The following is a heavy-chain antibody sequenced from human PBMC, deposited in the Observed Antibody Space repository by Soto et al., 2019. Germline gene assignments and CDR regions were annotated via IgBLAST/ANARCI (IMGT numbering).Heavy chain of an antibody. CDR1: GYTFTSYY. CDR3: ARMRASGPYFDLFDN. Sequence: ASVKVSCQASGYTFTSYYMHWVRQAPRQGLEWMGSIDPSGGSTSYAQKFQGRVTMSRDTFTSTVYMELSSLRSEDTGTYYWARMRASGPYFDLFDNWGQGALVTVSS. D-gene: IGHD1-26*01. V-gene: IGHV1-46*01. J-gene: IGHJ4*02. CDR2: IDPSGGST.